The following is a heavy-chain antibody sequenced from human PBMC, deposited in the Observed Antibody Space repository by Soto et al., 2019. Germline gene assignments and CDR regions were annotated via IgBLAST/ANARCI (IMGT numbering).Heavy chain of an antibody. D-gene: IGHD1-26*01. J-gene: IGHJ4*02. CDR2: ISYDGSNK. CDR1: GFTFSSYG. Sequence: GGSLRLSCAASGFTFSSYGMHWVRQAPGKGLEWVAVISYDGSNKYYADSVKGRFTISRDNSKNTLYLQMNSLRAEDTAVYYCAKDHLLWIVGSYGSLDYWGQGTLVTISS. CDR3: AKDHLLWIVGSYGSLDY. V-gene: IGHV3-30*18.